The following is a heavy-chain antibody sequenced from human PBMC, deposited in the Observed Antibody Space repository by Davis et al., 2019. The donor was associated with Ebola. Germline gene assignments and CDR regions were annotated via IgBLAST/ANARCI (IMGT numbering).Heavy chain of an antibody. CDR1: GFTFSTYG. D-gene: IGHD1-26*01. V-gene: IGHV3-30*03. CDR3: ARDEATYYYYYGMDV. Sequence: PGGSLRLSCAASGFTFSTYGMHWVRLAPGRGLEWVALISHNGNNKYYVDSVKGRFTISRDNSKSTLYLQMNSLRAEDTAVYYCARDEATYYYYYGMDVWGQGTTVTVSS. J-gene: IGHJ6*02. CDR2: ISHNGNNK.